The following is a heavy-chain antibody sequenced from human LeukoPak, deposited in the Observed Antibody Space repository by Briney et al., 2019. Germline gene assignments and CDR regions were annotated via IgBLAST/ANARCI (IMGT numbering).Heavy chain of an antibody. CDR3: ARRAGSGSTKVFDI. J-gene: IGHJ3*02. V-gene: IGHV4-34*01. CDR2: INHSGST. CDR1: GGSFSGYY. Sequence: PSETLSLTCAVYGGSFSGYYWSWIRQPPGKGLEWIGEINHSGSTNYNPSLKSRVTISVDTPKNQFSLKLSSVTAADTAVYYCARRAGSGSTKVFDIWGQGTMVTVSS. D-gene: IGHD3-10*01.